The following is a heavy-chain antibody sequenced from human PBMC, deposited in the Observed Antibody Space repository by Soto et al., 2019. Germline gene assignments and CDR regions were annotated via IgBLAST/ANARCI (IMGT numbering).Heavy chain of an antibody. CDR2: TYYSGST. D-gene: IGHD2-2*01. V-gene: IGHV4-31*03. J-gene: IGHJ3*02. Sequence: QVQLQESGPGLVKPSQTLSLTCTVSGGSISSGGYYWSWIRQHPGKGLEWIGYTYYSGSTYYNPSLKSRVTISVDTSKNQFSPKLSSVTAADTAVYYCARQAVHCSSTSCYRNAFDIWGQGTMVTVSS. CDR3: ARQAVHCSSTSCYRNAFDI. CDR1: GGSISSGGYY.